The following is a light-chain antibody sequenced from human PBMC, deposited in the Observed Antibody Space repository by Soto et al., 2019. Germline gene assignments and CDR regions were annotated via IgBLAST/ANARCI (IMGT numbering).Light chain of an antibody. Sequence: DIQMTQSPSTLSASVGDRVTITCRASQSISSWLAWYQQNPGKAPKLLIYDASNLESGVPSRFSGSGSGTAFTLTISSLQPDDFATYYCQQYNSYSCTFGQGTKLEIK. J-gene: IGKJ2*02. CDR3: QQYNSYSCT. CDR2: DAS. V-gene: IGKV1-5*01. CDR1: QSISSW.